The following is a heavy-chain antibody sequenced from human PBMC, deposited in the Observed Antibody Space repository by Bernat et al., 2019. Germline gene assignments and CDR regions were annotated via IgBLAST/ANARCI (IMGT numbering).Heavy chain of an antibody. D-gene: IGHD3-10*01. V-gene: IGHV3-30-3*01. Sequence: QVQLVESGGGVVQPGRSLRLSCAASGFTFISYAMHWVRQAPGKGLEWVAVISYDGSNKYYADSVKGRFTISRDNSKNTLYLQMNSLRAEDTAVYYCARELMVRGEDYWGQGTLVTVSS. CDR2: ISYDGSNK. J-gene: IGHJ4*02. CDR1: GFTFISYA. CDR3: ARELMVRGEDY.